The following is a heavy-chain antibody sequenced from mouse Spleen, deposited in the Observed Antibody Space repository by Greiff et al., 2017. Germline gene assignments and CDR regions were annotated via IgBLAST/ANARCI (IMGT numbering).Heavy chain of an antibody. Sequence: SGPVLVKPGASVKMSCKASGYTFTDYYMNWVKQSHGKSLEWIGVINPYNGGTSYNQKFKGKATLTVDKSSSTAYMELNSLTSEDSAVYYCARGYYSNYFFDFWGQGTTLTVSS. D-gene: IGHD2-5*01. CDR3: ARGYYSNYFFDF. V-gene: IGHV1-19*01. CDR2: INPYNGGT. J-gene: IGHJ2*01. CDR1: GYTFTDYY.